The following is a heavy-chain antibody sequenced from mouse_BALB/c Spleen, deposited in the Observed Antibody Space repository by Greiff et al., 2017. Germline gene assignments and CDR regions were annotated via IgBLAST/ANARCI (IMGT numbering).Heavy chain of an antibody. V-gene: IGHV1-14*01. CDR3: ARGIYYGNYDWYFDV. CDR2: INPYNDGT. Sequence: VQLQQSGPELVKPGASVKMSCKASGYTFTSYVMHWVKQKPGQGLEWIGYINPYNDGTKYNEKFKGKATLTSDKSSSTAYMELSSLTSEDSAVYYCARGIYYGNYDWYFDVWGAGTTVTVSS. J-gene: IGHJ1*01. D-gene: IGHD2-1*01. CDR1: GYTFTSYV.